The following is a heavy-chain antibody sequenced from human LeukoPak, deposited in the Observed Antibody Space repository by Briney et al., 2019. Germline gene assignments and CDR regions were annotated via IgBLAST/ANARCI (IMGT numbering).Heavy chain of an antibody. CDR3: ARDRGGRGYTYGQPLDY. V-gene: IGHV3-11*01. CDR2: VSGSSSPI. Sequence: GGSLRLSCAASGFTVSSNYMSWVRQAPGKGLECVSYVSGSSSPIYYADSVKGRFTISRDNAKNSLFLQMNSLRAEDTAVYYCARDRGGRGYTYGQPLDYWGRGTLVTVSS. CDR1: GFTVSSNY. J-gene: IGHJ4*02. D-gene: IGHD5-18*01.